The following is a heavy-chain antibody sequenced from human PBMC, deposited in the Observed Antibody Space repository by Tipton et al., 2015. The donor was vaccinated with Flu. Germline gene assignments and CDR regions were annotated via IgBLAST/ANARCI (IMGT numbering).Heavy chain of an antibody. Sequence: QLVQSGAEVKKPGESLKISCKGSGYSFNSYWIGWVRQMPGKGLEWMGIIYPFDSDTRYSPSFQGQVTISADKSTSTAYLQWSSLRASDSAMYYCARFPCGSTGCFELGGGGFSDYWGQGTPVTVSS. V-gene: IGHV5-51*03. J-gene: IGHJ4*02. D-gene: IGHD2-2*01. CDR1: GYSFNSYW. CDR2: IYPFDSDT. CDR3: ARFPCGSTGCFELGGGGFSDY.